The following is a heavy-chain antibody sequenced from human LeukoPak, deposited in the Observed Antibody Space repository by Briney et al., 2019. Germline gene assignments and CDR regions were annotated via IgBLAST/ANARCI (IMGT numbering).Heavy chain of an antibody. Sequence: GRSLRLSCTASGFTVSTYDMHWVRQAQGMGLEWVAVASHDGSIKYYADSVKGRFTISRDNSKNTLYLQMNSLRAEDTAVYYCAKRRTEDSSGWYFDYWGQGTLVTVSS. J-gene: IGHJ4*02. CDR1: GFTVSTYD. CDR3: AKRRTEDSSGWYFDY. V-gene: IGHV3-30*18. CDR2: ASHDGSIK. D-gene: IGHD6-19*01.